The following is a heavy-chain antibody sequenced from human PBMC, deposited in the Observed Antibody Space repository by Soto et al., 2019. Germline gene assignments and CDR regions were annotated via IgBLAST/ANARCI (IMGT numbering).Heavy chain of an antibody. D-gene: IGHD1-7*01. Sequence: QITLRESGPTLVKPTQTLTLTCTFSGFSLGTSGEGVGWIRQPPRKALEWLATLYWDGDKRYSPSLRSRLTSSQDTSESQVVLTMTNMDAADTATYFCAHRKRTITVATYFDYWGLGSLVTVSS. CDR1: GFSLGTSGEG. CDR2: LYWDGDK. V-gene: IGHV2-5*02. J-gene: IGHJ4*02. CDR3: AHRKRTITVATYFDY.